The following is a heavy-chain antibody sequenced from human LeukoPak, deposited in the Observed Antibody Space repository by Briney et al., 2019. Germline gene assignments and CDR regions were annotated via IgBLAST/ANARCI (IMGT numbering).Heavy chain of an antibody. J-gene: IGHJ4*02. D-gene: IGHD4-17*01. CDR3: ARVNYGDYLPSFDY. V-gene: IGHV3-7*01. CDR2: IKRDGSEK. Sequence: GGSLRLSCAASGFTFSSYWMSWVRQAPGKGLEWVANIKRDGSEKYYVDSVKGRFTISRDNAKNSLYLQMNSLRAEDTAVYYCARVNYGDYLPSFDYWGQGTLVTVSS. CDR1: GFTFSSYW.